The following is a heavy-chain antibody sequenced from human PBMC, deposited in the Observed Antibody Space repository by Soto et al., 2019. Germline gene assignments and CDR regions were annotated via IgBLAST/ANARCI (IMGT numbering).Heavy chain of an antibody. V-gene: IGHV3-23*01. CDR3: AKDFQGVNPDYFDS. CDR1: GIVISDY. D-gene: IGHD3-10*01. Sequence: GGSLRLSCAASGIVISDYMSWVRQAPGKGLEWVSAISGSGGSTYYADSVKGRFTISRDNSKNTLYLQMNSLRAEDTAVYYCAKDFQGVNPDYFDSWGQGTLVTVSS. J-gene: IGHJ4*02. CDR2: ISGSGGST.